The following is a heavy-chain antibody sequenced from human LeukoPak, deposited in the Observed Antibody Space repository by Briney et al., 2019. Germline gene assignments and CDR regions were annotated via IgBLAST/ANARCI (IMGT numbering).Heavy chain of an antibody. CDR2: INPNSGGT. CDR3: ARAPIRPQQQLVRDY. V-gene: IGHV1-2*02. Sequence: ASVKVSCKASGYTFTGYYMHWVRQAPGQGLEWMGWINPNSGGTNYAQKFQGRVTMTRDTSISTAYMELSRLRSDDTAVYYCARAPIRPQQQLVRDYWGQGTLVTVSS. J-gene: IGHJ4*02. D-gene: IGHD6-13*01. CDR1: GYTFTGYY.